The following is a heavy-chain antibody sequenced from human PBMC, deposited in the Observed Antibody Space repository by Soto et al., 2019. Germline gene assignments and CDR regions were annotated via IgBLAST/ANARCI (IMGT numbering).Heavy chain of an antibody. CDR2: IKQEGSEK. CDR3: ARDAMVRGITGAFDI. Sequence: PGGSLRLSCAASGFTFSRHWMSWVRQAPGKGLEWVANIKQEGSEKEYLDSVKGRFTISRDNAKNSLYLQMNSLRAEDTAVYYCARDAMVRGITGAFDIWGQGTVVTVSS. D-gene: IGHD3-10*01. J-gene: IGHJ3*02. V-gene: IGHV3-7*01. CDR1: GFTFSRHW.